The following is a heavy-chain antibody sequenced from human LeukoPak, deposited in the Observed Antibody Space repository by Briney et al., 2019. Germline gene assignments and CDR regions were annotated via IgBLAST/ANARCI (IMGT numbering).Heavy chain of an antibody. V-gene: IGHV3-21*01. CDR2: ISSSSSYI. D-gene: IGHD5-12*01. CDR3: ARDAGKWLRLGT. CDR1: GFTFSSYS. Sequence: GGSLRLSCAASGFTFSSYSMNWVRQAPGKGLEWVSSISSSSSYIYYADSVKGRFTISRDNAKNSLYLQMNSLRAEDTAVYYCARDAGKWLRLGTWGQGTLVTVSS. J-gene: IGHJ5*02.